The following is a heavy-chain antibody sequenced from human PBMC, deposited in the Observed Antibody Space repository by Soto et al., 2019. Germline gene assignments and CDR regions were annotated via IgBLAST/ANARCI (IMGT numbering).Heavy chain of an antibody. CDR2: FDPEDGET. D-gene: IGHD3-22*01. V-gene: IGHV1-24*01. Sequence: ASVKVSCKVSGYTLTELSMHWVRQAPGKRIERMGGFDPEDGETIYAQKFQGRVTMTEDTSTDTAYMELSSLRSEDTAVYYCATETYYYDSSGSSPVYYFDYWGQGTLVTVSS. CDR1: GYTLTELS. CDR3: ATETYYYDSSGSSPVYYFDY. J-gene: IGHJ4*02.